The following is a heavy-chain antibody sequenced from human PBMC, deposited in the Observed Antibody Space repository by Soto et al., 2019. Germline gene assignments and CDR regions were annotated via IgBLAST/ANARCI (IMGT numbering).Heavy chain of an antibody. CDR2: ISSSGSTI. Sequence: GGSLRLSCAASGFTFSSYSMNWVRQAPGKGLEWVSYISSSGSTIYYADSVKGRFTISRDNSKNTLYLQMNSLRAEDTAVYYCARDNLPNYYYYGMDVWGQGTTVTVSS. J-gene: IGHJ6*02. CDR1: GFTFSSYS. CDR3: ARDNLPNYYYYGMDV. V-gene: IGHV3-48*01.